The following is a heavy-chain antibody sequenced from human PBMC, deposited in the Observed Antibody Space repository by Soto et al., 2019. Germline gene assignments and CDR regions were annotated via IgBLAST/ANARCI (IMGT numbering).Heavy chain of an antibody. CDR3: ATSLDV. J-gene: IGHJ6*02. Sequence: PGASLKISCAASGFTFSSYSMNWVRQAPGKGLEWVSYISSSSSTIYYADSVKGRFTISRDNAKNSLYLQMKSLRAEDTAVYYCATSLDVWGQGTTVTVSS. V-gene: IGHV3-48*01. CDR1: GFTFSSYS. CDR2: ISSSSSTI.